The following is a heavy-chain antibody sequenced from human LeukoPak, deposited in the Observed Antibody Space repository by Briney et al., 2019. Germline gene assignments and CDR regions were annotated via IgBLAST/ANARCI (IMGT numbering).Heavy chain of an antibody. V-gene: IGHV3-30*07. D-gene: IGHD3-3*01. Sequence: PGGSLRLSCAASGFTFSTYTMHWVRQAPGKGLEWVAVISYDGTNKFYADSVKGRFTFSRDNSKNTLYLQMNSLRAEDTAVYYCAREIFWSGYYSNLHFDYWGQGTLVTVSS. CDR2: ISYDGTNK. CDR1: GFTFSTYT. CDR3: AREIFWSGYYSNLHFDY. J-gene: IGHJ4*02.